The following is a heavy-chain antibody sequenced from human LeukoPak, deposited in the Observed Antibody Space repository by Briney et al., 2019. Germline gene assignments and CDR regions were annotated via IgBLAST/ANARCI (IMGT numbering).Heavy chain of an antibody. CDR1: GVTFSSDG. J-gene: IGHJ4*02. Sequence: GRALRLSCAASGVTFSSDGMHWVPEAPRKGLEWGAVISYDGSNKYYADSVKGRFTISRENSKNTLYLQMHSLRTEDPAVYYCAKDGGGWSYYFDYWGPGTLGTVSS. D-gene: IGHD6-19*01. CDR2: ISYDGSNK. V-gene: IGHV3-30*18. CDR3: AKDGGGWSYYFDY.